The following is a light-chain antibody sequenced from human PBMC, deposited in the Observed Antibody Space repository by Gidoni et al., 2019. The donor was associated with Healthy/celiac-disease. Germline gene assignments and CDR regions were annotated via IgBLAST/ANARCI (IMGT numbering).Light chain of an antibody. V-gene: IGKV1-39*01. CDR3: QQSYSTPQIT. Sequence: DIKMPQSPSSLSASVGDRVTITCRASQSISSYLNWYQQKPGKAPKLLIYAASSLQSGVPSMFSGSGSGTDFTLTISSLQPEDFATYYCQQSYSTPQITFGPGTKVDIK. J-gene: IGKJ3*01. CDR2: AAS. CDR1: QSISSY.